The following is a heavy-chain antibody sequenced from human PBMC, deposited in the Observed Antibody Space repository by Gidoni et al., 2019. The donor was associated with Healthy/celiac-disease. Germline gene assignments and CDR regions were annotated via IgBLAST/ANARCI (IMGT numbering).Heavy chain of an antibody. CDR2: IIPIFGTA. CDR1: GGTFSSYA. D-gene: IGHD6-19*01. J-gene: IGHJ5*02. CDR3: ARDKLAGGVAGGYWFDP. V-gene: IGHV1-69*01. Sequence: QVQLVQSGAEVKKPGSSVKVSCKASGGTFSSYAISWVRQAPGQGLEWMGGIIPIFGTANYAQKFQGRVTITADESTSTAYMELSSLRSEDTAVYYCARDKLAGGVAGGYWFDPWGQGTLVTVSS.